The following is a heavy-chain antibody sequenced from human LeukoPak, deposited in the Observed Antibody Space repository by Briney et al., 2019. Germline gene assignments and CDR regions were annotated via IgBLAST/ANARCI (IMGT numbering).Heavy chain of an antibody. CDR2: IYHSGTT. CDR1: GGSISSDIW. J-gene: IGHJ5*02. CDR3: ARDKGDYGDYYWFDP. Sequence: SGTLSLTCAVSGGSISSDIWWSWVRQPPGKGLEWIGEIYHSGTTTYNPSLKSRVTISVDTSKNQFSLKLRSVTAADTAVYYCARDKGDYGDYYWFDPWGQGTLVTVSS. V-gene: IGHV4-4*02. D-gene: IGHD4-17*01.